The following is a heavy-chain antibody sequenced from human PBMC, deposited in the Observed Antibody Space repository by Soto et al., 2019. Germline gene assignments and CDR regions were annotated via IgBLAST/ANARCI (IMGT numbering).Heavy chain of an antibody. CDR2: IWYDGSNK. CDR3: ARDHDILTGPPGFDP. CDR1: GFTFSSYG. V-gene: IGHV3-33*01. D-gene: IGHD3-9*01. J-gene: IGHJ5*02. Sequence: PGGSLRLSCAASGFTFSSYGMHWVRQAPGKGLEWVAVIWYDGSNKYYADSVKGRFTISRDNSKNTLYLQMNSLRAEDTAVYYCARDHDILTGPPGFDPWGQGTLGTVSS.